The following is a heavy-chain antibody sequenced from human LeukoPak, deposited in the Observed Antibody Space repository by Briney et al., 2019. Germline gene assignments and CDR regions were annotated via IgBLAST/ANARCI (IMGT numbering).Heavy chain of an antibody. J-gene: IGHJ6*02. Sequence: SETLPLNCTVSGGSISSYYWSWIRQPPGKGLEWIGYIYYSGSTNYNPSLKSRVTISVDTSKNQFSLKLSSVTAADTAVYYCARSWPGGYYGMDVWGQGTTVTVSS. V-gene: IGHV4-59*08. D-gene: IGHD1-1*01. CDR3: ARSWPGGYYGMDV. CDR2: IYYSGST. CDR1: GGSISSYY.